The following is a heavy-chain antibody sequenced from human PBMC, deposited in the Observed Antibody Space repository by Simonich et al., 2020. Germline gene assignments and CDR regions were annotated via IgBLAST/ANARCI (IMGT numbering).Heavy chain of an antibody. CDR3: ARGLRVAAAGTAFQH. Sequence: QVQLQQWGAGLLKPSETLSLTCAVYGGAISGYYWSWIRQPPGKGLERIGEINHSERTNYNPSLKSRVTISVDTSKNQFSLKLSSVTAADTAVYYCARGLRVAAAGTAFQHCGQGTLVTVSS. D-gene: IGHD6-13*01. CDR1: GGAISGYY. V-gene: IGHV4-34*01. J-gene: IGHJ1*01. CDR2: INHSERT.